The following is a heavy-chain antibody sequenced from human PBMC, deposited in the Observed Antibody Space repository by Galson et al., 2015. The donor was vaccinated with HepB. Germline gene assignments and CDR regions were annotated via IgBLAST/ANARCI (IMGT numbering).Heavy chain of an antibody. V-gene: IGHV4-34*01. CDR2: INHGGTT. CDR1: GGSFNGYF. D-gene: IGHD3-16*01. CDR3: ARPRTGFGDAFDF. J-gene: IGHJ3*01. Sequence: TLSLTCAVYGGSFNGYFWSWIRQPPGKGLEYIAEINHGGTTYYNPSLKGRVIMSVDTSKNQISLKVTNVTAADTAVYYCARPRTGFGDAFDFWGQGTMVTVSS.